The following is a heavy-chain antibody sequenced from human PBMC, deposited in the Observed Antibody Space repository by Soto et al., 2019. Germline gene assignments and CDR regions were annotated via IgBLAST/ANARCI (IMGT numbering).Heavy chain of an antibody. CDR1: DASISSYY. V-gene: IGHV4-59*01. Sequence: SETLSLTCSVSDASISSYYYTWLRQTPGKGLEWIGYIYLGGSINYNPSFKSRVIISVDTSKNSLYLQMNSLRPEDTAVYYCAKDPYDTLTGYNNWFDPWGQGTLVTVSS. D-gene: IGHD3-9*01. CDR2: IYLGGSI. J-gene: IGHJ5*02. CDR3: AKDPYDTLTGYNNWFDP.